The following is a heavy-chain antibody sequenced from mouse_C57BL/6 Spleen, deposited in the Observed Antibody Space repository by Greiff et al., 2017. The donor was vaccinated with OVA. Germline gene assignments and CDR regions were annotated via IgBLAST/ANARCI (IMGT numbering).Heavy chain of an antibody. J-gene: IGHJ2*01. CDR2: IHPNSGST. V-gene: IGHV1-64*01. CDR3: AIPYDYDDGEDY. D-gene: IGHD2-4*01. CDR1: GYTFTSYW. Sequence: QVQLQQPGAELVKPGASVKLSCKASGYTFTSYWMHWVKQRPGQGLEWIGMIHPNSGSTNYNEKFKSKDKLTGDKSSSTAYMQLSTLASEDSAVYYCAIPYDYDDGEDYWGQGTTLTVSS.